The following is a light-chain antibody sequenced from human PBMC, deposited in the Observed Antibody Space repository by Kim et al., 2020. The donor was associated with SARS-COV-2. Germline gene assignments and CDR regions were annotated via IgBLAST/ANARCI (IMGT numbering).Light chain of an antibody. V-gene: IGLV1-47*01. CDR2: RNN. Sequence: QRVTISCSGSGSNIGSNYVYWYQQLPGTAPKLLIYRNNQRPSGVPDRFSGSKSGTSASLAISGLRSEDEADYYCAAWDDSLSGPGVFGGGTKLTVL. CDR3: AAWDDSLSGPGV. J-gene: IGLJ2*01. CDR1: GSNIGSNY.